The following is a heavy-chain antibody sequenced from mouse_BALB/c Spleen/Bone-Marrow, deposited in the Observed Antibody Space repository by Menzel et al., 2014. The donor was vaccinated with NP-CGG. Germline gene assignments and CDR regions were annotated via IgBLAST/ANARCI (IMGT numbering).Heavy chain of an antibody. CDR2: IYPSDSYT. CDR1: GYTFTSYW. V-gene: IGHV1-69*02. CDR3: TRYGNSHYYAMDY. D-gene: IGHD1-1*01. Sequence: VKLQESGAELVRPGASVKLSCRASGYTFTSYWINWVKQRPGQGLEWIGNIYPSDSYTNYNQRFKDKATLTVDKSSSTAYMQLSSPTSEDSAVYYCTRYGNSHYYAMDYWGQGTSVTVSP. J-gene: IGHJ4*01.